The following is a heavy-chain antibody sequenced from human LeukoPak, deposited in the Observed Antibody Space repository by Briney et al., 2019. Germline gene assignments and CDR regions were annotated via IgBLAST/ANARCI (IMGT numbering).Heavy chain of an antibody. Sequence: SETLSLTCAVYGGSFSGYYWSWIRQPPGKGLEWIGYIYYSGSTNYNPSLKSRVTISVDTSKNQFSLKLSSVTAADTAVYYCARLSLVSHYYYYYMDVWGKGTTVTVSS. V-gene: IGHV4-59*01. CDR2: IYYSGST. J-gene: IGHJ6*03. CDR3: ARLSLVSHYYYYYMDV. CDR1: GGSFSGYY. D-gene: IGHD2-15*01.